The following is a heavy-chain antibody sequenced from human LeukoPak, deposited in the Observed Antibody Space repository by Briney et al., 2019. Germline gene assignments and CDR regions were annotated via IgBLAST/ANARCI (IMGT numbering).Heavy chain of an antibody. CDR3: ASSSRIYYGMDV. Sequence: VASVKVSCKASGGTFSSYAISWVRQAPGQGLEWMGRIIPILGIANYAQKFQGRVTITADKSTSTAYMELSSLRSEDTAVYYCASSSRIYYGMDVWGQGTTVTVSS. J-gene: IGHJ6*02. D-gene: IGHD6-13*01. V-gene: IGHV1-69*04. CDR1: GGTFSSYA. CDR2: IIPILGIA.